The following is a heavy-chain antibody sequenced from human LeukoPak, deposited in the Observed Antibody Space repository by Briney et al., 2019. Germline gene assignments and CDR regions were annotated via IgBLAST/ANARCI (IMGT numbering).Heavy chain of an antibody. D-gene: IGHD2-2*01. J-gene: IGHJ4*02. CDR1: GFTFSGSA. Sequence: GGSLRLSCAASGFTFSGSAMHWVCQASGKGLEWVGRIRSKANSYATAYAASVKGRFTISRDDSKNTAYLQMNSLKTEDTAVYYCTRYRCSSTSCYPFGDYWGQGTLVTVSS. V-gene: IGHV3-73*01. CDR2: IRSKANSYAT. CDR3: TRYRCSSTSCYPFGDY.